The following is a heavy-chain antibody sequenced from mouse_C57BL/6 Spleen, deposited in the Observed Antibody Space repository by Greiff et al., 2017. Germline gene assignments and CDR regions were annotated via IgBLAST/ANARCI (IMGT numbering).Heavy chain of an antibody. D-gene: IGHD2-3*01. CDR1: GFNIKNTY. CDR2: IDPANGNT. Sequence: EVKLQQSVAELVRPGASVKLSCTASGFNIKNTYMHWVKQRPEQGLEWIGRIDPANGNTKYAPKFQGKATITAATSSNTAYLQLRSLTSEDTAIYYCAATRWLLREYFDVWGTGTTVTVSS. V-gene: IGHV14-3*01. J-gene: IGHJ1*03. CDR3: AATRWLLREYFDV.